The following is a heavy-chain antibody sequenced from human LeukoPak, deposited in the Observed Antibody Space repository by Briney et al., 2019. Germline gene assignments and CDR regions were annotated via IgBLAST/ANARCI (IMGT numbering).Heavy chain of an antibody. D-gene: IGHD2-15*01. Sequence: SVKVSCKASGGTFISYAISWVRQAPGRGLEWMGGIIPIFGTANYAQKFQGRVTITADESTSTAYMELSSLRSEDTAVYYCARDRRVANYFDYWGQGTLVTVSS. J-gene: IGHJ4*02. V-gene: IGHV1-69*13. CDR2: IIPIFGTA. CDR3: ARDRRVANYFDY. CDR1: GGTFISYA.